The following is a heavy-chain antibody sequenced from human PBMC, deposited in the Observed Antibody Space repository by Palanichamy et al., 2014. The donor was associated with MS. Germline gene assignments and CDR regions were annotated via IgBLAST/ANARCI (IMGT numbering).Heavy chain of an antibody. V-gene: IGHV3-23*01. CDR2: ISGSGGST. CDR3: AKTGIMITFGGVDY. J-gene: IGHJ4*02. CDR1: GFTFSSYA. D-gene: IGHD3-16*01. Sequence: EVQLLESGGGLVQPGGSLRLSCAASGFTFSSYAMSWVRQAPGKGLEWVSAISGSGGSTYYADSVKGRFTIFRDNSKNTLYLQMNSLRAEDTAVYYCAKTGIMITFGGVDYWGQGTLVTVSS.